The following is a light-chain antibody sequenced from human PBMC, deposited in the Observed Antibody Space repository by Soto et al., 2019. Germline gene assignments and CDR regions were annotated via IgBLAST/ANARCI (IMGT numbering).Light chain of an antibody. CDR1: QSLLQTNGYNY. CDR3: MQALQTPWT. J-gene: IGKJ1*01. CDR2: LSF. Sequence: DIVMTQSPLSLPVTPGEPASISCRSSQSLLQTNGYNYLDWYLQKPGQSPQLLIYLSFNRASGVPDRFSGSGSGTDFTLKISRVEAEDVGVYYCMQALQTPWTFGQGTKVEIK. V-gene: IGKV2-28*01.